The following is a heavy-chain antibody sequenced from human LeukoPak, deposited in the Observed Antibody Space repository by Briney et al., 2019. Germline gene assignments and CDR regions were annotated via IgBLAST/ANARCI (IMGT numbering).Heavy chain of an antibody. D-gene: IGHD2-2*01. CDR1: GFTFSNYA. J-gene: IGHJ3*02. CDR2: ISGSGGST. V-gene: IGHV3-23*01. CDR3: AKDDSRYCSSTSCYLAAFDI. Sequence: PGGSLRLSCAASGFTFSNYAMSWVRQAPGKGLEWVSAISGSGGSTYYADSVKGRFTIPRDNSKNTLYLQMNSLRAEDTAVYYCAKDDSRYCSSTSCYLAAFDIWGQGTMVTVSS.